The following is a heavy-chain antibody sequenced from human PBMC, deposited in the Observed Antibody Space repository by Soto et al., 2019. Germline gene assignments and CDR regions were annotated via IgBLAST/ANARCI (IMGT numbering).Heavy chain of an antibody. D-gene: IGHD2-8*01. Sequence: PXESLKIYLQGFGYSFSNYLLVWVRQMPGKGLEWVAIIYPGDSDTKYSPSVEGQVTISADTSIRTAYLHWSSLKASDTAMYYCTRSTTLDLLYPGHYDDWGQGTLVTVSS. CDR2: IYPGDSDT. V-gene: IGHV5-51*01. CDR3: TRSTTLDLLYPGHYDD. J-gene: IGHJ4*02. CDR1: GYSFSNYL.